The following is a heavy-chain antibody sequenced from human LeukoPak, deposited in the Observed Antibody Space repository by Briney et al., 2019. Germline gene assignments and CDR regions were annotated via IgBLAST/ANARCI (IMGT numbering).Heavy chain of an antibody. CDR3: AKVAAPYCSSTGCYQPFPWNSGAFDI. D-gene: IGHD2-2*01. CDR1: GFTFSSYA. V-gene: IGHV3-23*01. J-gene: IGHJ3*02. Sequence: GGSLRLSCAASGFTFSSYAMSWVRQAPGKGLEWVSAISGSGGSTYYADSVKGRFTISRDNSKNTLYLQMNSLRAEDTAVYYCAKVAAPYCSSTGCYQPFPWNSGAFDIWGQGTMVTVSS. CDR2: ISGSGGST.